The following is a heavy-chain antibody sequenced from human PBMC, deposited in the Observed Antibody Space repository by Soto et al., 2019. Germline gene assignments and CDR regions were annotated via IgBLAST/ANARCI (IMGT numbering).Heavy chain of an antibody. CDR3: ARGATTSLYYFDY. J-gene: IGHJ4*02. CDR2: IKQDGSEK. CDR1: GFTFSSYW. Sequence: GGSLRLSCAASGFTFSSYWMSWVRQAPGKGLEWVANIKQDGSEKYYVDSVKGRFTISRDNAKNSLYLQMNSLRAEDTAVYYCARGATTSLYYFDYWGQGTLVTVSS. V-gene: IGHV3-7*04. D-gene: IGHD1-26*01.